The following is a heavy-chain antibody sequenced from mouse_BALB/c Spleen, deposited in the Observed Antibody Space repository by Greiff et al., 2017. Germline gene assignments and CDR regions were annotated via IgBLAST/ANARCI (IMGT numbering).Heavy chain of an antibody. CDR1: GYTFTSYV. V-gene: IGHV1-14*01. J-gene: IGHJ1*01. CDR3: AREGSPYCWYFDV. D-gene: IGHD1-1*01. Sequence: VQLQQSGPELVKPGASVKMSCKASGYTFTSYVMHWVKQKPGQGLEWIGYINPYNDGTKYNEKFKGKATLTSDKSSSTAYMELSSLTSEDSAVYYCAREGSPYCWYFDVWGAGTTVTVSS. CDR2: INPYNDGT.